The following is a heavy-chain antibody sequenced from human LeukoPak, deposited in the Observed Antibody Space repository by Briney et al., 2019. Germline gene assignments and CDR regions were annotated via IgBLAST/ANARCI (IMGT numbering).Heavy chain of an antibody. CDR1: GFAFNTYW. CDR2: IYSGGST. CDR3: ARDVRVVVPAAIHDYYYGMDV. Sequence: PGGSLRLSCEASGFAFNTYWMQWVRQAPGKGLEWVSVIYSGGSTYYADSVRGRFTISRDNSKNTLYLQMNSLRAEDTAVYYCARDVRVVVPAAIHDYYYGMDVWGQGTTVTVSS. D-gene: IGHD2-2*02. J-gene: IGHJ6*02. V-gene: IGHV3-66*01.